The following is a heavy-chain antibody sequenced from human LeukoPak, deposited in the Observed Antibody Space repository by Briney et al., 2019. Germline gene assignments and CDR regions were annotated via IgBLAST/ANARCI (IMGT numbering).Heavy chain of an antibody. CDR1: GFTVSSKY. Sequence: GGSLRLSCAASGFTVSSKYMSWVRQAPGKGLEWVSVVYSDRSTYYADSVKGRFTISRDNSKNTLYLQMNSLRAEDTAVYYCVREGPGTTFDYWGQGTLVTASS. CDR2: VYSDRST. V-gene: IGHV3-66*01. J-gene: IGHJ4*02. CDR3: VREGPGTTFDY. D-gene: IGHD1-1*01.